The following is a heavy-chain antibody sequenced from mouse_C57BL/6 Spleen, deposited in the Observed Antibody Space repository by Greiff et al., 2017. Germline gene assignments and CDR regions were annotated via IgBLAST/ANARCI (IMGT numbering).Heavy chain of an antibody. CDR2: IYPGSGST. D-gene: IGHD1-1*01. CDR3: AFYYGSSYDWYFDV. Sequence: VQLQQSGAELVKPGASVKMSCKASGYTFTSYWITWVKQRPGQGLEWIGDIYPGSGSTNYNEKFKSKATLTVDTSSSTAYMQLSSLTSEDSAVYYCAFYYGSSYDWYFDVWGTGTTVTVSS. CDR1: GYTFTSYW. V-gene: IGHV1-55*01. J-gene: IGHJ1*03.